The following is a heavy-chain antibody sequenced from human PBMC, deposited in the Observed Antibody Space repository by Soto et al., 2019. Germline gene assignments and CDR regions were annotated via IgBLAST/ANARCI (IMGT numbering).Heavy chain of an antibody. CDR1: GYTFTSYY. CDR3: ARDTLYYYYGMDV. V-gene: IGHV1-46*01. D-gene: IGHD2-15*01. Sequence: XSVKVSCNASGYTFTSYYMDLVRQAPGQGLEWMGIINPSGGSTSYAQKFQGRVTMTRDTSTSTVYMELSSLRSEDTAVYYCARDTLYYYYGMDVWGQGTRVTVSS. J-gene: IGHJ6*02. CDR2: INPSGGST.